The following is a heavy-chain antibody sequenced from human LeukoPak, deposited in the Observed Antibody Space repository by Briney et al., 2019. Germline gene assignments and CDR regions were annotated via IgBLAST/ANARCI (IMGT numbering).Heavy chain of an antibody. CDR2: ISAENGNT. V-gene: IGHV1-18*01. J-gene: IGHJ4*02. D-gene: IGHD3-10*01. CDR3: ARDAYGSGKGYFDY. Sequence: ASVKVSCKASGYTFINYGISWVRQAPGQGLEWMGWISAENGNTGYVESLQGRVTMTTDTSSSTVYMELRSLRPDDTAVYYCARDAYGSGKGYFDYWGQGTLVTVSS. CDR1: GYTFINYG.